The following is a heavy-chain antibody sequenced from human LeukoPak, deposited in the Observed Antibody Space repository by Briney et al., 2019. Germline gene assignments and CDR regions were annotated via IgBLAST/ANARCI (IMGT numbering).Heavy chain of an antibody. J-gene: IGHJ4*02. CDR3: AREEVSSGWYPTD. Sequence: GGSLRLSCAASGFTVSSNYMSSVRQAPGKGLEWVSVIYSGGSTYYADSVKGRFTISRDNSKNTLYLQMNSLRAEDTAVYYCAREEVSSGWYPTDWGQGTLVTVSS. CDR2: IYSGGST. CDR1: GFTVSSNY. V-gene: IGHV3-66*02. D-gene: IGHD6-19*01.